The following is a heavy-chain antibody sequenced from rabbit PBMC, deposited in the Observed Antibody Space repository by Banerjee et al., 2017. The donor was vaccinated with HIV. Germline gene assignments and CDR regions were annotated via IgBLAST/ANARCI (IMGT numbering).Heavy chain of an antibody. CDR3: ARDPSYDEYGDFLYYFDL. D-gene: IGHD2-1*01. CDR1: GFDFSSNA. Sequence: QEQLVESGGGLVQPEGSLTLTCKASGFDFSSNAMCWVRQAPGKGPEWIACIYIGGVITRYACWVNGRFTISRSTSLFTVTLQTANLTGADTASYFCARDPSYDEYGDFLYYFDLWGQANLVTVS. V-gene: IGHV1S47*01. CDR2: IYIGGVIT. J-gene: IGHJ4*01.